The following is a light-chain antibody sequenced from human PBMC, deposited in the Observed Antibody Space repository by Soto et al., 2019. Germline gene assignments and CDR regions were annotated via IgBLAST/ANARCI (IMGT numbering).Light chain of an antibody. CDR2: ATS. Sequence: EIVLTQSPGTLSLSPGERATLSCRASQSVSRTYFSWYQQQPDQAPRLLIYATSSRTTGIPDRFSGGWSRTYFILTISRLEPEVFAEYCCQQYSRSGTFGQGTKVEIK. CDR1: QSVSRTY. V-gene: IGKV3-20*01. CDR3: QQYSRSGT. J-gene: IGKJ1*01.